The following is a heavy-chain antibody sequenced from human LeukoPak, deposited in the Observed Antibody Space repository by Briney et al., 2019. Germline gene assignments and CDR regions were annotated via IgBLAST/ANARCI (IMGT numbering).Heavy chain of an antibody. CDR1: GGSFSGYY. Sequence: SETLSLTCAVYGGSFSGYYWSWIRQPPGKGLEWIGEINHSGSANYNPSLKSRVTISADTSKNQFSLKLSSVTAADTAVYYCARYRIVARPRNAFDIWGQGTMVTVSS. D-gene: IGHD5-12*01. V-gene: IGHV4-34*01. J-gene: IGHJ3*02. CDR3: ARYRIVARPRNAFDI. CDR2: INHSGSA.